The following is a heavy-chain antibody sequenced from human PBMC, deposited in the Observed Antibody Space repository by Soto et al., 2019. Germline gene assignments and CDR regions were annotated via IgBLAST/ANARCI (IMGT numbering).Heavy chain of an antibody. D-gene: IGHD3-16*02. V-gene: IGHV4-31*03. CDR1: GGSISSGGYY. CDR3: ARGIMITFGGVIERPPFWDY. J-gene: IGHJ4*02. CDR2: IYYSGST. Sequence: QVQLQESGPGLVKPSQTLSLTCTVSGGSISSGGYYWSWIRQHPGKGLEWIGYIYYSGSTYYNPSLKSRVTISVDTSKNQCSLKLSSVTAADTAVYYCARGIMITFGGVIERPPFWDYWGQGTLVTVSS.